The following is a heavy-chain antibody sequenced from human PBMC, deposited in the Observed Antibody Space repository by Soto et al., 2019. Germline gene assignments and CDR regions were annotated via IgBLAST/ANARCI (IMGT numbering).Heavy chain of an antibody. CDR1: GFTFRKYG. CDR3: ARDRGGLHPSYDH. Sequence: VKMVESGGRVVQPGTSLRLSCAGTGFTFRKYGMHWVRQAPGRGLEWVAFISDDGKKKYYSDFVKGRFTLSRDNDKNVLFLQMNGLRLGDTALYFCARDRGGLHPSYDHWGQGTLVSASS. V-gene: IGHV3-30*03. D-gene: IGHD3-10*01. CDR2: ISDDGKKK. J-gene: IGHJ4*02.